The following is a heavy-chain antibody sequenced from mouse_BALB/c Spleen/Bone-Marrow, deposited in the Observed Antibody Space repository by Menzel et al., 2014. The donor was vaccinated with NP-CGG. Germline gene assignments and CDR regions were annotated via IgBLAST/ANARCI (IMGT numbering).Heavy chain of an antibody. V-gene: IGHV2-6-7*01. CDR2: IWGDGST. CDR3: VRDSFLITRALDY. CDR1: GFSLTGYG. J-gene: IGHJ4*01. Sequence: QVQLQQSGPGLVAPSQSLSITCTVSGFSLTGYGVSWVRQPPEKGLEWLGMIWGDGSTDYNSALKSRLSISKDNSKSQVFLKMNSLQTDDTARYYFVRDSFLITRALDYWGQGTSVTVSS. D-gene: IGHD2-4*01.